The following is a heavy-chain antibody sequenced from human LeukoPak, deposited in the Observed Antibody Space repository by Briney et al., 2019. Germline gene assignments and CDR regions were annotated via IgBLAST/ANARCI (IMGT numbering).Heavy chain of an antibody. D-gene: IGHD2-15*01. CDR2: IYYSGPT. J-gene: IGHJ3*01. CDR1: GGSISSGDSY. Sequence: SQTLSLTCTVSGGSISSGDSYWSWIRQLPGKGLEWIGYIYYSGPTYYNPSLKSRLTISVDTSKNQFSLRLSSVTAADTAVYYCARICYCRSGSCYSNNAFDVWGQGTMVTVSS. CDR3: ARICYCRSGSCYSNNAFDV. V-gene: IGHV4-31*03.